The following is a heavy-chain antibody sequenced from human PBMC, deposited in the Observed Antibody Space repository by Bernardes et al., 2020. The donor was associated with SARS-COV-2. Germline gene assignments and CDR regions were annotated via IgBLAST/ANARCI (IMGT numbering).Heavy chain of an antibody. V-gene: IGHV3-9*01. CDR1: GFTFDDFA. CDR3: AKDYETGELGIAVEGYCGH. J-gene: IGHJ4*02. CDR2: ISWNSGSI. Sequence: GGSLRLSCAASGFTFDDFAMHWVRHSPGKGLEWVSGISWNSGSIGYAASVKDRFTISRDNAKNSLYLQMNSLRPDDTALYYCAKDYETGELGIAVEGYCGHWGQGTLVTVSS. D-gene: IGHD6-19*01.